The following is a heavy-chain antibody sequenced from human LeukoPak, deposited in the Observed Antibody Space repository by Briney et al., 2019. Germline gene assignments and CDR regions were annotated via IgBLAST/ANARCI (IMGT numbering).Heavy chain of an antibody. Sequence: SQTLSLTCTVSGGSISSGDYYWSWIRQPAGKGLEWIGRIYTSGSTNYNPSLKSRVTISLDTSKNQFSLKLSSVTAADTAVYYCARDATAMDYWYFDLWGRGTLVTVSS. V-gene: IGHV4-61*02. CDR1: GGSISSGDYY. CDR3: ARDATAMDYWYFDL. D-gene: IGHD5-18*01. J-gene: IGHJ2*01. CDR2: IYTSGST.